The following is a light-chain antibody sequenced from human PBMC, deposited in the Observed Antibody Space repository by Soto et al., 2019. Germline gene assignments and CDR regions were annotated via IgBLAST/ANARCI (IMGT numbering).Light chain of an antibody. CDR3: QQYGSSPWT. CDR2: GAS. V-gene: IGKV3-20*01. Sequence: EIVLTQSPGTLSLSPGERATLSCRASQSVSSSYLAWYQQKPGQAPRLLIYGASSRATGIPDRLSGSGSRTDSNLTSIRLEPEDFAVYYCQQYGSSPWTFGQGTKVEIK. CDR1: QSVSSSY. J-gene: IGKJ1*01.